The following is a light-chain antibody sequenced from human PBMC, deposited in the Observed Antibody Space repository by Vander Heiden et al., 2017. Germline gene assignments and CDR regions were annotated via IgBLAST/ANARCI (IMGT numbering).Light chain of an antibody. CDR1: QSVLYSSNNKNY. CDR3: QQYYSTPLT. V-gene: IGKV4-1*01. CDR2: WAS. Sequence: DTVMTQPPDSLAVSLGERATINCKSSQSVLYSSNNKNYLAWYQQKPGQPPKLLIYWASTRESGVPDRFSGSGSGTDFTLTISSLQAEDVAVYYCQQYYSTPLTFGGGTKVEIK. J-gene: IGKJ4*01.